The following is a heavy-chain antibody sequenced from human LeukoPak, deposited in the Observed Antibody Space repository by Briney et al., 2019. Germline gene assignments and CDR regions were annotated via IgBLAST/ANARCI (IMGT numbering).Heavy chain of an antibody. Sequence: GGSLRLSCAASGFTVSSNYMSWVRQAPGKGLEWVSVIYSGGSTYYADSVEGRFTISRDNSKNTLYLQMNSLRAEDTAVYYCATHTRYGDYFHGYWGQGTLVTVSS. CDR3: ATHTRYGDYFHGY. D-gene: IGHD4-17*01. CDR1: GFTVSSNY. CDR2: IYSGGST. J-gene: IGHJ4*02. V-gene: IGHV3-66*01.